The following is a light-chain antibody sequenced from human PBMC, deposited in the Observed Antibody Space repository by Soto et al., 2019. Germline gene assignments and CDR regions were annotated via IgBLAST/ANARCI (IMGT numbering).Light chain of an antibody. CDR1: SSDVDGYNY. J-gene: IGLJ2*01. CDR3: SSFTISRNTVR. V-gene: IGLV2-14*01. CDR2: DVN. Sequence: QSALTQPDSVSGSPGQSITISCTGTSSDVDGYNYVSWYQYHPGKAPKLMIYDVNNRPSGVSNRFSGSKSGNTASLTISGRQAEDEADYYCSSFTISRNTVRFGGGTKLTVL.